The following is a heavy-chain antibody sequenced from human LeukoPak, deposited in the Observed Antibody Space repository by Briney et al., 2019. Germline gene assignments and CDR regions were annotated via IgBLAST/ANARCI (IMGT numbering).Heavy chain of an antibody. CDR3: ARDPDCSSTSCPYTHFDY. CDR2: IYYSGST. V-gene: IGHV4-59*12. CDR1: GGSISSYY. D-gene: IGHD2-2*01. Sequence: SETLSLTCTVSGGSISSYYWSWIRQPPGKGLEWIGYIYYSGSTNYNPSLKSRVTISVDTSKNQFSLKLSSVTAADTAVYYCARDPDCSSTSCPYTHFDYWGQGTLVTVSS. J-gene: IGHJ4*02.